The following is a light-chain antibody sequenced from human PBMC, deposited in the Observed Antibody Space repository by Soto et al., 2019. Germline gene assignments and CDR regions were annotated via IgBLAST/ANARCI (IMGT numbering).Light chain of an antibody. CDR1: GSDVGGYNY. J-gene: IGLJ1*01. CDR3: SSYAGSDNSV. Sequence: QSALTQPPSASGSPGQSVTISCTGTGSDVGGYNYVSWYQQHPGKAPKLMIYEVSKRPSGVPDRFSGSKFGNTASLTVSGLQAEDEADYFCSSYAGSDNSVFGTGTKVTVL. CDR2: EVS. V-gene: IGLV2-8*01.